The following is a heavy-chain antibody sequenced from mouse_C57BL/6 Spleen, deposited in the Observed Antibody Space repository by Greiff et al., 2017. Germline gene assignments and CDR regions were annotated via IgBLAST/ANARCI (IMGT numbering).Heavy chain of an antibody. J-gene: IGHJ2*01. Sequence: QVQLQQPGAELVKPGASVKMSCKASGYTFTSYWITWVKQRPGQGLEWIGDIYPGSGSPNYNEKFKSKATLTVDTSSSTAYMQLSSLTSEDSAVYYCAREEVYYDYCDYWGQGTTLTVSS. CDR2: IYPGSGSP. D-gene: IGHD2-1*01. CDR3: AREEVYYDYCDY. CDR1: GYTFTSYW. V-gene: IGHV1-55*01.